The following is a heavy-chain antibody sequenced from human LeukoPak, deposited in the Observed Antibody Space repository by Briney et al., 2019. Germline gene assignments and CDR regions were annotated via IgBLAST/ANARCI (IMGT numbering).Heavy chain of an antibody. Sequence: GRSLRLSCAASGFTFSSYAMHWVRQAPGKGLEWVAVISYDGSNKYYADSVKGRFTISRDNSKNTLYLQMNSLRAEDTAVYYCAKGSIRGYDFWSGYSGVAFDIWGQGTMVTVSS. CDR1: GFTFSSYA. J-gene: IGHJ3*02. CDR2: ISYDGSNK. CDR3: AKGSIRGYDFWSGYSGVAFDI. D-gene: IGHD3-3*01. V-gene: IGHV3-30-3*01.